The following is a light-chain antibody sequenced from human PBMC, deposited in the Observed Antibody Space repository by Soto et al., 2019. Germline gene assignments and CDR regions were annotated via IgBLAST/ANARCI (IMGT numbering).Light chain of an antibody. CDR3: QQYGSSPTWT. V-gene: IGKV3-20*01. CDR1: QSVSSSY. J-gene: IGKJ1*01. Sequence: IVLTPAPGTLASSPGARATLSCRASQSVSSSYLAWYQQKPGQAPRLLIYGASSRATGIPDRFSGSGSGTDFTLTISRLEPEDFAVYYCQQYGSSPTWTFGQGTKVDI. CDR2: GAS.